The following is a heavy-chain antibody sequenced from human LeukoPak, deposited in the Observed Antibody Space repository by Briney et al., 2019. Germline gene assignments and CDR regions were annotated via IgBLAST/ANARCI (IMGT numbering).Heavy chain of an antibody. Sequence: GASVKVSCKASGGTFSSYAISWVRQAPGQGLEWMGGIIPIFGTSSYAQKFQGRVTITADESTSTAYMDLSSLRSEDTAVYYCVKDNALAVPAAKGYFQHWGQGTLVTVSS. CDR2: IIPIFGTS. CDR1: GGTFSSYA. J-gene: IGHJ1*01. V-gene: IGHV1-69*13. D-gene: IGHD2-2*01. CDR3: VKDNALAVPAAKGYFQH.